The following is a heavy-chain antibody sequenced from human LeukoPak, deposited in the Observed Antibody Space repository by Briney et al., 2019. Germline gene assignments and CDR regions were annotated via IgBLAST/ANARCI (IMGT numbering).Heavy chain of an antibody. CDR2: IYPGDSDK. CDR3: ARHVRSVREYDAFDI. J-gene: IGHJ3*02. CDR1: GYSFTSYW. V-gene: IGHV5-51*01. D-gene: IGHD1-26*01. Sequence: PGESLKISCQGSGYSFTSYWIGWVRQMPGKGLEWMGIIYPGDSDKTYSPSFQGQVTISADKSISTAYLQWSSLKASDTAIYYCARHVRSVREYDAFDIWGQGTMVTVSS.